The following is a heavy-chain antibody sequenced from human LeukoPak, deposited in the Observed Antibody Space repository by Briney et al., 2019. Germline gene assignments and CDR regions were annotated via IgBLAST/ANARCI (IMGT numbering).Heavy chain of an antibody. D-gene: IGHD3-3*01. CDR3: ARDSGYYDFWSGYSFDY. CDR2: IYTSGST. V-gene: IGHV4-4*07. J-gene: IGHJ4*02. CDR1: SGSISSYY. Sequence: PSETLSLTCTVSSGSISSYYWSWIRQPAGKGLEWIGRIYTSGSTNYNPSLKSRVTMSVDTSKNQFSLKLSSVTAADTAVYYCARDSGYYDFWSGYSFDYWGQGTLVTVSS.